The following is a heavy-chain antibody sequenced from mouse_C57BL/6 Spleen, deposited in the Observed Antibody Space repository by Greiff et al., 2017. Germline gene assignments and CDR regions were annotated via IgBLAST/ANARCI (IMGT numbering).Heavy chain of an antibody. V-gene: IGHV1-26*01. CDR3: ARSHYSNYYARDY. CDR2: INPNNGGT. Sequence: VQLQQSGPELVKPGASVKISCKASGYTFTDYYMNWVKQSHGKSLEWIGDINPNNGGTSYNQTFKGKATLTVDQSSRTAYMELRSLTTEDSAVYYCARSHYSNYYARDYWGQGTSVTVSS. J-gene: IGHJ4*01. D-gene: IGHD2-5*01. CDR1: GYTFTDYY.